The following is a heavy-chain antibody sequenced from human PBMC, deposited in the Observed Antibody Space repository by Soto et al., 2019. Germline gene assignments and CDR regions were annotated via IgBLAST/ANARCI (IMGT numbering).Heavy chain of an antibody. Sequence: SETLSLTCTVSGGSISSYYWSWIRQPPGKGLEWIGYIYYSGSTNYNPSLKSRVTISVDTSKNQFSLKLSSVTAADTAVYYCARQDTVTYRRGMDGWGQGTTVTVSS. CDR2: IYYSGST. V-gene: IGHV4-59*08. CDR3: ARQDTVTYRRGMDG. J-gene: IGHJ6*02. D-gene: IGHD4-17*01. CDR1: GGSISSYY.